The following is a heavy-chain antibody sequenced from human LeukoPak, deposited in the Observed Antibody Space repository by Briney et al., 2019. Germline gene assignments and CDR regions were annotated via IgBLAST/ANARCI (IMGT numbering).Heavy chain of an antibody. CDR3: ARDVLAIGYSYGYYYYGMDV. D-gene: IGHD5-18*01. J-gene: IGHJ6*02. CDR2: ISAYNGNT. V-gene: IGHV1-18*01. Sequence: ASVKVSCKASGYTFTSYGITWVRQAPGQGLEWMGWISAYNGNTNYVQKLQGRVTMTTDTSTSTAYMELRSLRSDDTAVYYCARDVLAIGYSYGYYYYGMDVWGQGTTVTASS. CDR1: GYTFTSYG.